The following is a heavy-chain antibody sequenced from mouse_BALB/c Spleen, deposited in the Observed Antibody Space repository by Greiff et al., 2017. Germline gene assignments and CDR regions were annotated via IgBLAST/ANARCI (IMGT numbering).Heavy chain of an antibody. V-gene: IGHV5-6*01. Sequence: EVHLVESGGDLVKPGGSLKLSCAASGFTFSSYGMSWVRQTPDKRLEWVATISSGGSYTYYPDSVKGRFTISRDNAKNTLYLQMSSLKSEDTAMYYCAQTARATFDYWGQGTTLTVSS. D-gene: IGHD3-2*01. CDR1: GFTFSSYG. CDR3: AQTARATFDY. J-gene: IGHJ2*01. CDR2: ISSGGSYT.